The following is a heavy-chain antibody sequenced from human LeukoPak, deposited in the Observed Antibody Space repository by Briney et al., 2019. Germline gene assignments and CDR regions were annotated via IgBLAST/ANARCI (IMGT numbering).Heavy chain of an antibody. J-gene: IGHJ4*02. D-gene: IGHD4-23*01. CDR1: GFTFSSYG. CDR2: IRYDGSNK. V-gene: IGHV3-30*02. CDR3: VGLTTVVTLYFDY. Sequence: GGSLRLSCAASGFTFSSYGMHWVRQAPGKGLEWVAFIRYDGSNKYYADSVKGRFAISRDNSKNTLYLQMNSLRAEDTAVYYCVGLTTVVTLYFDYWGQGTLVTVPS.